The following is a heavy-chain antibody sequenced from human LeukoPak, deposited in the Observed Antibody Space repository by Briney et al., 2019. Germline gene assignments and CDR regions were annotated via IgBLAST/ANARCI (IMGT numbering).Heavy chain of an antibody. Sequence: ASVKVSCKASGYTFTSYGISWVRQAPGQGLEWMGWISAYNGNTNYAQKLQGRVTMTTDTSTSTAYMELRSLRSDDTAVYYCARTGLGYYDFWSGYHPFDYWGQGTLVTVSS. V-gene: IGHV1-18*01. CDR3: ARTGLGYYDFWSGYHPFDY. CDR2: ISAYNGNT. CDR1: GYTFTSYG. D-gene: IGHD3-3*01. J-gene: IGHJ4*02.